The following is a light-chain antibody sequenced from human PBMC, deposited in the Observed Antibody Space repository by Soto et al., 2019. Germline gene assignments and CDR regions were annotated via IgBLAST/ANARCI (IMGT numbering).Light chain of an antibody. Sequence: QSVLTQPPSASGTPGQGVTISCSGSRSNIGSNAVNWYQQLPGTAPKLLIYSDNQRPSGVPDRFSGSKSGTSASLAISGLQSEDEADYYCAAWDDSLNGAVFGGGTQVTVL. V-gene: IGLV1-44*01. CDR2: SDN. J-gene: IGLJ2*01. CDR3: AAWDDSLNGAV. CDR1: RSNIGSNA.